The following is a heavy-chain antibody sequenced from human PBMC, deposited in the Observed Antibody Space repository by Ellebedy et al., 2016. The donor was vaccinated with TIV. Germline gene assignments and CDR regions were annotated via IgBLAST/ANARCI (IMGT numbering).Heavy chain of an antibody. CDR3: ASGFSYGLLDY. CDR1: GGSISSYY. V-gene: IGHV4-34*12. D-gene: IGHD5-18*01. Sequence: SETLSLTCTVSGGSISSYYWSWIRQPPGKGLEWIGEIIHSGSTNYNPSLKSRVTISVDTSKNQFSLKLSSVTAADTAVFYCASGFSYGLLDYWGQGTLVAVSS. CDR2: IIHSGST. J-gene: IGHJ4*02.